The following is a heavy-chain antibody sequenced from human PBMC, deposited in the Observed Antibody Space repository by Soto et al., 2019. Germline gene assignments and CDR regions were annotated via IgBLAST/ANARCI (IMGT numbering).Heavy chain of an antibody. D-gene: IGHD2-8*01. CDR3: ARAFCSNAVCSPYDAFDI. V-gene: IGHV5-51*01. J-gene: IGHJ3*02. CDR2: IYPGDSDV. CDR1: GYSFSNYR. Sequence: PGESLKISCKASGYSFSNYRIGWVRQMPGKGLEWLGIIYPGDSDVRYSPSFQGQVSISADKSINTAYLQWSSLKASDTAMYFCARAFCSNAVCSPYDAFDIWGQGTVVTVSS.